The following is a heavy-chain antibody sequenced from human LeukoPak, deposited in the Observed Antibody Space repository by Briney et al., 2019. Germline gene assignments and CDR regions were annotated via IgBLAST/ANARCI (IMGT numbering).Heavy chain of an antibody. V-gene: IGHV1-2*02. Sequence: ASVKVSCKASGYTFTGYYMHWVRQAPGQGLEWMGWINPNSGGTNYAQKLQGRVTMTTDTSTSTAYMELRSLRSDDTAVYYCARDVHYYDSSGYYYIFDYWGQGTLVTVSS. D-gene: IGHD3-22*01. CDR1: GYTFTGYY. CDR2: INPNSGGT. CDR3: ARDVHYYDSSGYYYIFDY. J-gene: IGHJ4*02.